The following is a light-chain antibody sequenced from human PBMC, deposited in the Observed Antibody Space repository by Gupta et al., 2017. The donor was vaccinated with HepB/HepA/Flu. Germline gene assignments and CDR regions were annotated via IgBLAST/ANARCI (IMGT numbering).Light chain of an antibody. V-gene: IGKV3-15*01. CDR2: GAS. Sequence: EIVMTQSPATLSVSPGERATLSCRARQSVNSNLAWYQQKPGQAPRLLIFGASTRATGVKARFSGCGYGRDFPLTSSSRQWEEFAGYYCQEYKNWPTWTFGQGTNVEIK. CDR3: QEYKNWPTWT. J-gene: IGKJ1*01. CDR1: QSVNSN.